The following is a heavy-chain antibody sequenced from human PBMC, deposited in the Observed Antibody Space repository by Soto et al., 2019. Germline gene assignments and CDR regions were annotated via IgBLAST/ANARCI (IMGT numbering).Heavy chain of an antibody. J-gene: IGHJ4*02. CDR3: ARESSPVDY. Sequence: QVQLVQSGAEVKKPGASVKVSCKASGYTFSNYGISWVRQAPGQGLEWMGWISAYNGNTKYAQKLQGRVTMTTDTSTSTAYMELRRRSSDDTAVYFCARESSPVDYWGQGTLVTVSS. V-gene: IGHV1-18*01. CDR2: ISAYNGNT. CDR1: GYTFSNYG.